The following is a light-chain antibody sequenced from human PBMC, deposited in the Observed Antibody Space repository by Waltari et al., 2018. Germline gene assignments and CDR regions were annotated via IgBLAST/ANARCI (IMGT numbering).Light chain of an antibody. Sequence: QSALTQPASVSGSPGQSFTISCTGSSSDIDFDDYVSWYQHLPGKAPKLMIYGVTNRPSGISNRFSGSKSDNTASLTISGLQADDEADYYCSSFTGTIWVFGGGTKLTVL. J-gene: IGLJ3*02. V-gene: IGLV2-14*01. CDR3: SSFTGTIWV. CDR1: SSDIDFDDY. CDR2: GVT.